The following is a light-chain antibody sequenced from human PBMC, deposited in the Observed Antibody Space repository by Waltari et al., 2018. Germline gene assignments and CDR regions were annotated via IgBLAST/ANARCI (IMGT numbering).Light chain of an antibody. Sequence: DIQMTQSPSSLSASVGDRVTITCRASQPISQFLHRYQQKPGKAPKFLIYATSSLQSGVPSRFGGSGSGTEFTLTISSLQPEDFATYYCQQSYMTPLTFGGGTKVEIK. V-gene: IGKV1-39*01. CDR2: ATS. CDR1: QPISQF. CDR3: QQSYMTPLT. J-gene: IGKJ4*01.